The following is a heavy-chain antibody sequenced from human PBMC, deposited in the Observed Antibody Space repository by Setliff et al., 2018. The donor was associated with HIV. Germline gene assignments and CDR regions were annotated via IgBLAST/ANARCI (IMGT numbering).Heavy chain of an antibody. Sequence: GASVKVSCKPSGYTFATYDINWVRQAAGQGLVWMGWMNPYSGNSGYAQRFHGRLTMTRGTSRGTAHMELRSLRSDDTAVYYCARGYASGSGSYYYDFWGQGTLVTVSS. D-gene: IGHD2-15*01. CDR1: GYTFATYD. CDR3: ARGYASGSGSYYYDF. J-gene: IGHJ4*02. CDR2: MNPYSGNS. V-gene: IGHV1-8*02.